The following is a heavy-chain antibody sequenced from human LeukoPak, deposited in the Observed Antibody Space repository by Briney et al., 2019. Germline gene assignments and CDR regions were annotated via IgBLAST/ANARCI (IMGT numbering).Heavy chain of an antibody. CDR2: ISAYNVNT. V-gene: IGHV1-18*01. Sequence: GASVRVSCKASGYTFSNYGISWVRQAPGQGLEWMGWISAYNVNTNFAQKLQGRVTVTTDTSTNTAYMELRSLRSDDTAVYYCASWAGYCASNNCYATSLDYWGQGTLVTVSA. D-gene: IGHD2-2*01. CDR3: ASWAGYCASNNCYATSLDY. J-gene: IGHJ4*02. CDR1: GYTFSNYG.